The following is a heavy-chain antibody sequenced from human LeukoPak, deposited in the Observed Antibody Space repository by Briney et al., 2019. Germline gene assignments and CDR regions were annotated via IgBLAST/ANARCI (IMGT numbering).Heavy chain of an antibody. V-gene: IGHV4-34*01. CDR1: GGSISSYY. CDR3: ARGLGYSYGYGYYFDY. J-gene: IGHJ4*02. CDR2: INHSGST. D-gene: IGHD5-18*01. Sequence: SETLSLTCTVSGGSISSYYWSWIRQPPGKGLEWIGEINHSGSTNYNPSLKSRVTISVDTSKNQFSLKLSSVTAADTAVYYCARGLGYSYGYGYYFDYWGQGTLVTVSS.